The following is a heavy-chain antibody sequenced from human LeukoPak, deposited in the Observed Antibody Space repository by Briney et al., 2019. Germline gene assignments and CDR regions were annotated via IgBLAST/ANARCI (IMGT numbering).Heavy chain of an antibody. CDR2: FDPEDGET. CDR3: ARIRDGYNDAYDL. J-gene: IGHJ3*01. D-gene: IGHD5-24*01. Sequence: GASVKVSCKVSGYTLTELSMHWVRQAPGKGLEWMGGFDPEDGETIYAQNFQGRVTLTRDTSTSTVYMELSSLRSEDTAIYYCARIRDGYNDAYDLWGQGTVVTVPS. CDR1: GYTLTELS. V-gene: IGHV1-24*01.